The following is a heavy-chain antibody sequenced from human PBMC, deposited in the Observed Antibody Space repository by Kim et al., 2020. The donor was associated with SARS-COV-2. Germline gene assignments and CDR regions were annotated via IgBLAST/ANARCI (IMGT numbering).Heavy chain of an antibody. Sequence: NPSLTSRVTTSIDTSKNQFSLELRSVTAADTATYFCARRGYTYGTGWFDPWGQGILVTVSS. J-gene: IGHJ5*02. V-gene: IGHV4-39*01. D-gene: IGHD5-18*01. CDR3: ARRGYTYGTGWFDP.